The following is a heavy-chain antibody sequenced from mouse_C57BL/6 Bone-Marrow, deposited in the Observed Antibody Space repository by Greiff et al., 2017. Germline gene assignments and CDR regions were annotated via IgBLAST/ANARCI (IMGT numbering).Heavy chain of an antibody. Sequence: EVMLVESGGDLVKPGGSLKLSCAASGFTFSSYGMSWVRQTPDKRLEWVATISSGGSYTYYPDSVKGRFTISRDNATNTLYLQMSSLKSEDTAMYYCARRDYDWFAYWGQGTLVTVSA. D-gene: IGHD2-4*01. V-gene: IGHV5-6*02. CDR2: ISSGGSYT. J-gene: IGHJ3*01. CDR3: ARRDYDWFAY. CDR1: GFTFSSYG.